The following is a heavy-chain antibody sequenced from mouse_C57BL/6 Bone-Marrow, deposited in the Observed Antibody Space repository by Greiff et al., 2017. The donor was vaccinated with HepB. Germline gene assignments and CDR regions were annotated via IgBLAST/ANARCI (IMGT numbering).Heavy chain of an antibody. V-gene: IGHV1-78*01. CDR2: IYPRDGST. D-gene: IGHD1-1*01. Sequence: VQLQQSDAELVKPGASVKISCQVSGSTFTDHTIHWLKQRPEQGLEWIGYIYPRDGSTKYNEKFKGKATLTADKSSSTAYMQLNSLTSEDSAVYFCARNYGSSHWYFDVWGTGTTVTVSS. CDR3: ARNYGSSHWYFDV. J-gene: IGHJ1*03. CDR1: GSTFTDHT.